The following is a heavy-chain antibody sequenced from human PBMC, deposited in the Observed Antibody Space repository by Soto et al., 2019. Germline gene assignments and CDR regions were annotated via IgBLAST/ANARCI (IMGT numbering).Heavy chain of an antibody. V-gene: IGHV4-39*01. Sequence: SETLSLTCTVSGGSISSSSYYWGWIRQPPGKGLEWIGSIYYSGSTYYNPSLKSRVTISVDTSRNQFSLKLSSVTAADTAVYYVERPNKIFGGMDVWGQGNTVTVS. D-gene: IGHD3-3*01. J-gene: IGHJ6*02. CDR3: ERPNKIFGGMDV. CDR1: GGSISSSSYY. CDR2: IYYSGST.